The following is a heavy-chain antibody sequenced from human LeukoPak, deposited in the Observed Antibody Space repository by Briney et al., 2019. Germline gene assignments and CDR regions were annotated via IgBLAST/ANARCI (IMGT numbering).Heavy chain of an antibody. Sequence: GGSLRLSCAASGFTFSSYSMNWVRQAPGKGLEWVAAISTTSGNIYYADSVKGRFTISRDNSKNTLYLQMNSLRAEDTAVYYCAKDDYYDTSGYRDWGQGTLVTVSS. J-gene: IGHJ4*02. V-gene: IGHV3-21*01. CDR2: ISTTSGNI. CDR3: AKDDYYDTSGYRD. D-gene: IGHD3-22*01. CDR1: GFTFSSYS.